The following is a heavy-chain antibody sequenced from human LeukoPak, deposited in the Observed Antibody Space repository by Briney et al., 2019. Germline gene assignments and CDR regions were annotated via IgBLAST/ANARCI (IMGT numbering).Heavy chain of an antibody. CDR2: INPNSGGT. V-gene: IGHV1-2*02. CDR3: ARGLRFLEWLLYYMDV. CDR1: GGTFSSYA. D-gene: IGHD3-3*01. J-gene: IGHJ6*03. Sequence: ASVKVSCKASGGTFSSYAISWVRQAPGQGLEWMGWINPNSGGTNYAQKFQGRVTMTRDTSISTAYMELSRLRSDDTAVYYCARGLRFLEWLLYYMDVWGKGTTVTVSS.